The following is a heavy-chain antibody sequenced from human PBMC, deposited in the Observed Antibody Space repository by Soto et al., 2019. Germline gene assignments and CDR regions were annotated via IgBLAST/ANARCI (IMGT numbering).Heavy chain of an antibody. J-gene: IGHJ4*02. CDR1: GDPISRFY. CDR3: ARLTTAFDS. Sequence: QVQLQESGPGLVKPSETLSLTCSVSGDPISRFYWSWIRQPPGKGLEWIGYISNSGSTNYNPSLESRVPISVDTSQNHLFLKMTSVTAADTAVYYCARLTTAFDSWGQGILVTVSS. V-gene: IGHV4-59*01. CDR2: ISNSGST. D-gene: IGHD1-1*01.